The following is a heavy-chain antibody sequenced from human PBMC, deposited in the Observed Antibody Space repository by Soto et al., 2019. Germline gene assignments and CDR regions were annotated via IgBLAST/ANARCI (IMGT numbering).Heavy chain of an antibody. D-gene: IGHD2-2*01. CDR2: IWYDGSNK. V-gene: IGHV3-33*01. CDR3: ARSDCSSTSCYRGPFDY. CDR1: GFTFSSYG. J-gene: IGHJ4*02. Sequence: GGSLRLSCAASGFTFSSYGMHWVRQAPGKGLEWVAVIWYDGSNKYYADSVKGRFTISRDNSKNTLYLQMNSLRAEDTAVYYCARSDCSSTSCYRGPFDYWGQGTLVTVSS.